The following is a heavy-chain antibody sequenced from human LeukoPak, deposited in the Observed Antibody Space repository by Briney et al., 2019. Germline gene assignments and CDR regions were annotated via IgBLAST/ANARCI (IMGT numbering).Heavy chain of an antibody. D-gene: IGHD3-22*01. CDR1: GGSFSGYY. CDR3: ARLTYYYEYYFDY. J-gene: IGHJ4*02. CDR2: INHSGST. Sequence: PSETLSLTCAVYGGSFSGYYWSWIRQPPGKGLEWIGEINHSGSTNYNPSLKSRVTISVDTSKNQFSLKLSSVTAADTAVYYCARLTYYYEYYFDYWGQGTLVTVSS. V-gene: IGHV4-34*01.